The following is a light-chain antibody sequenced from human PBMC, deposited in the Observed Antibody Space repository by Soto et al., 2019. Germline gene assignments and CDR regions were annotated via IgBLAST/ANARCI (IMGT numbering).Light chain of an antibody. CDR2: GAF. J-gene: IGKJ1*01. CDR3: QRYDNWPPWT. Sequence: EIVMTQSPATLSVSPGERATLSCRASQSVGTNITWYQQKPGQATRLLIYGAFTRATGIPARFSGSGSGTEFTLTISSLQSEDLAVYYCQRYDNWPPWTFGQGTKVEIK. CDR1: QSVGTN. V-gene: IGKV3-15*01.